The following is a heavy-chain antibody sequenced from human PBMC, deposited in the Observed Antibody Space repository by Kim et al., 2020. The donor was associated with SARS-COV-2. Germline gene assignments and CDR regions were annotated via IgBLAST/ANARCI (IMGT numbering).Heavy chain of an antibody. J-gene: IGHJ4*02. CDR1: GDSVSSSSYY. V-gene: IGHV4-61*03. D-gene: IGHD3-10*01. Sequence: SETLSLTCTVSGDSVSSSSYYWSWIRQPPGKGLEWIGYVYYSGSTNYNPSLKSPVTISLDASKNHFSLKLNSVTAADTAVYYCARGYAVRGIIISDSWGQGTLVTVSS. CDR2: VYYSGST. CDR3: ARGYAVRGIIISDS.